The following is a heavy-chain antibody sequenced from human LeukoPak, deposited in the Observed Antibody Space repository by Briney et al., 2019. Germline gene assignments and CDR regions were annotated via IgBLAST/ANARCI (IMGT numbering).Heavy chain of an antibody. D-gene: IGHD1-26*01. Sequence: SCKASGGTFSTYAISWVRQAPGKGLEWVSCISSTSNYIFYADSVRGRFTISRDNAKNSLYLQMDSLRAEDTAVYYCARGGIITSYAFEIWGQGAMVTVSS. CDR2: ISSTSNYI. V-gene: IGHV3-21*01. CDR3: ARGGIITSYAFEI. CDR1: GGTFSTYA. J-gene: IGHJ3*02.